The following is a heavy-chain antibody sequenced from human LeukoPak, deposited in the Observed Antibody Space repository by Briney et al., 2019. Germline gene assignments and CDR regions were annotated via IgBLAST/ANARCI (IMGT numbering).Heavy chain of an antibody. CDR1: GYTFTGYY. J-gene: IGHJ5*02. CDR3: AREWVSAAILTTNNNWFDP. V-gene: IGHV1-2*02. Sequence: ASVKVSCKASGYTFTGYYMHWVRQAPGQGLEWMGWINPNSGGTNYAQKFQGRVTMTRDTSISTAYMELSRLRSDDTAVYYCAREWVSAAILTTNNNWFDPWGQGTLVTVSS. CDR2: INPNSGGT. D-gene: IGHD2-2*01.